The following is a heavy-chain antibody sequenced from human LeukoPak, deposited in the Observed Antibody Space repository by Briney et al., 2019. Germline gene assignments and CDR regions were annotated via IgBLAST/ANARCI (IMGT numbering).Heavy chain of an antibody. CDR2: IYSSGST. Sequence: SQTLSLTCTVSGGSISSGTYYWSWIRQPAGKGLEWIGRIYSSGSTNYNPSLKSRVTISIDTSKNQFSLKLSSVTAADTAVYYCARGLGVAARPSYYGMDVWGQGTTVTVSS. V-gene: IGHV4-61*02. CDR3: ARGLGVAARPSYYGMDV. D-gene: IGHD6-6*01. J-gene: IGHJ6*02. CDR1: GGSISSGTYY.